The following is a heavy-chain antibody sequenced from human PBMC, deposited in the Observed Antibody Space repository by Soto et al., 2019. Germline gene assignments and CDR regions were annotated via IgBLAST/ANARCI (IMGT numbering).Heavy chain of an antibody. CDR2: IISDGSST. J-gene: IGHJ4*02. V-gene: IGHV3-74*01. D-gene: IGHD6-13*01. Sequence: GGSLRLSCAASGFTFSSYWMHWVRQAPGKGLVWVSRIISDGSSTSYADSEKGRFTISRDNAKNTLYLQMNSLRAEDTAVYYCAKSGAAAGIVDYWGQGTLVTVSS. CDR1: GFTFSSYW. CDR3: AKSGAAAGIVDY.